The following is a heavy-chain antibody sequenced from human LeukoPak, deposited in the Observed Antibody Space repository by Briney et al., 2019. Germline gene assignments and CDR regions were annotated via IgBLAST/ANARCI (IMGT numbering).Heavy chain of an antibody. CDR2: IRSKAYGGTT. Sequence: GGSLRLSCTASGFTFGDYAMSWFRQAPGKGLEWVGFIRSKAYGGTTEYAASVKGRFTISRDDSKSIAYLQLNSLKTEDTAVYYCTRGYGSGRNWFDPWGQGTLVTVSS. CDR3: TRGYGSGRNWFDP. CDR1: GFTFGDYA. D-gene: IGHD3-10*01. J-gene: IGHJ5*02. V-gene: IGHV3-49*03.